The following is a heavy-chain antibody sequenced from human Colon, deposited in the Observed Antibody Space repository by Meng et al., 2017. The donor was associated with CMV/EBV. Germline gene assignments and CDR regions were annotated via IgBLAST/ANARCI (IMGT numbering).Heavy chain of an antibody. J-gene: IGHJ4*02. CDR2: ISSSGGTT. Sequence: EVQLLEFGGGLVQPGGSLRLSCAASGFTFSSYAMSWVRQAPGKGLEWVSTISSSGGTTYYSDSLKGRFTISRDNSKNTLYLQMNSLRAEDTAIYYCAKRDTIFWDYWGQGTLVTVSS. CDR1: GFTFSSYA. D-gene: IGHD3-3*01. V-gene: IGHV3-23*01. CDR3: AKRDTIFWDY.